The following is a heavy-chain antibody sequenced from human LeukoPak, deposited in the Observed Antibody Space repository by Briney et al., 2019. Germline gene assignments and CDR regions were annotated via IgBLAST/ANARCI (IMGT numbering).Heavy chain of an antibody. J-gene: IGHJ4*02. V-gene: IGHV1-2*04. Sequence: ASVKVSCKASGYTFTGYYMHWVRQAPGQGLEWMGWINPNSGGTNYAQKFQGWVTMTRDTSISTAYMELSRLRSEDTAVYYCARDRELLDYWGQGTLVTVSS. D-gene: IGHD1-26*01. CDR3: ARDRELLDY. CDR1: GYTFTGYY. CDR2: INPNSGGT.